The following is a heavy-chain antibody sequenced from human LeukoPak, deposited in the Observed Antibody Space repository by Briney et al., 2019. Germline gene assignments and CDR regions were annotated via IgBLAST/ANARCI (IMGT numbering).Heavy chain of an antibody. CDR1: GGSITGYY. D-gene: IGHD3-9*01. V-gene: IGHV4-34*01. CDR2: IHYTGAT. CDR3: ARGNILTGYCFDF. Sequence: SETLSLTCAVYGGSITGYYWSWIRQTPGRGLEGVGEIHYTGATSYNPPLKSRATISTDTSKNQFSLGLSSVTAADTAVYYCARGNILTGYCFDFWGQGALVTVSS. J-gene: IGHJ4*02.